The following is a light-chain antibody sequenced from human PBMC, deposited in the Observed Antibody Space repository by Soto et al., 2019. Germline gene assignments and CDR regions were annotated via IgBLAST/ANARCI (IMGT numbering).Light chain of an antibody. CDR3: SSYTSISTLYV. CDR1: SSDVGGYNY. Sequence: QSALTQPASVSGSPGQSITISCTGTSSDVGGYNYVSWYQHHPGKAPKLMIYEVSNRPSGVSNRFSGSKSDNTASLTISGLQAEDEADYYCSSYTSISTLYVFGTGTKLTVL. CDR2: EVS. V-gene: IGLV2-14*01. J-gene: IGLJ1*01.